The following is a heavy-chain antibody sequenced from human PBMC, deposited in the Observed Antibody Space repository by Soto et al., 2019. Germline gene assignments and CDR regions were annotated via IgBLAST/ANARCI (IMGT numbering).Heavy chain of an antibody. D-gene: IGHD3-10*01. CDR1: GFNFNHYT. CDR3: ARSTPGNPFDI. CDR2: ISAGSRSI. J-gene: IGHJ3*02. Sequence: PGGSLRLSCAASGFNFNHYTMSWVRQVPGKGLEWVSSISAGSRSIYYTDSLKGRSTVSRDNSKNSLYLQINSLKADDTAVYYCARSTPGNPFDIWGQGTMVTVSS. V-gene: IGHV3-21*01.